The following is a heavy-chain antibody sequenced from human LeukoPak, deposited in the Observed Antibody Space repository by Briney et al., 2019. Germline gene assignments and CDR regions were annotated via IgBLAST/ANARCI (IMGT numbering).Heavy chain of an antibody. J-gene: IGHJ4*02. CDR2: IKPDGSEK. V-gene: IGHV3-7*01. CDR3: ARAPDCSSTSCYLDY. D-gene: IGHD2-2*01. CDR1: GFTFSSYW. Sequence: GGSLRLSCAASGFTFSSYWMTWVRQAPGKGLEWVANIKPDGSEKNYVDSVKGRFTISRDNARNSLYLQMNSLRAEDTAVYYCARAPDCSSTSCYLDYWGQGTLVTVSS.